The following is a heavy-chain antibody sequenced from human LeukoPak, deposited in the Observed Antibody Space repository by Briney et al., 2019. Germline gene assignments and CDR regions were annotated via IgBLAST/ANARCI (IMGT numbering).Heavy chain of an antibody. CDR3: VRLPAAVYGMDV. Sequence: GGSLRLSCAASGFTFSSYSMNWVRQAPGKGLEWVSSISSSSSYIYYADSVKGRFTIPRDNAKNSLYLQMDSLRAEDTAVYYCVRLPAAVYGMDVWGQGTTVTVSS. CDR2: ISSSSSYI. CDR1: GFTFSSYS. D-gene: IGHD2-2*01. J-gene: IGHJ6*02. V-gene: IGHV3-21*01.